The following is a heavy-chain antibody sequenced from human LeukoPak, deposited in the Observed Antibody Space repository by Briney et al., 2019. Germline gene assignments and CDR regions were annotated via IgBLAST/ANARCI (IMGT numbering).Heavy chain of an antibody. J-gene: IGHJ4*02. CDR3: ARDPVVFDY. Sequence: GASVKVSCKASGGTFSSYAISWVRQATGQGLEWMGWMNPNSGNTGYAQKFQGRVTMTRNTSISTAYMELSSLRSEDTAVYYCARDPVVFDYWGQGTLVTVSS. V-gene: IGHV1-8*02. CDR2: MNPNSGNT. CDR1: GGTFSSYA.